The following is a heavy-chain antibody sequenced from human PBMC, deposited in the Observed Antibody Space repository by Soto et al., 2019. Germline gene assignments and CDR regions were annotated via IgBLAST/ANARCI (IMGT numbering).Heavy chain of an antibody. D-gene: IGHD3-10*01. Sequence: PSETLSLTCTVSGGSISSGGYYWSWIRQHPGKGLEWIGYIYYSGSTYYNPSLKSRVTISVDTSKNQFSLKLSSVTAADTAVYYCARDRYAVGLGELFLFDTWGQGTLVTVSS. CDR3: ARDRYAVGLGELFLFDT. V-gene: IGHV4-31*03. CDR2: IYYSGST. J-gene: IGHJ5*02. CDR1: GGSISSGGYY.